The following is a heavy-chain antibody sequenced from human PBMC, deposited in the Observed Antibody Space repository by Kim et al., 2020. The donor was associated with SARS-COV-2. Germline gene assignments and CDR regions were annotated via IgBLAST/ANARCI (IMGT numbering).Heavy chain of an antibody. V-gene: IGHV3-53*01. Sequence: GGSLRLSCAASGFTVSADHMSWVRQAPGKGLEWVSLIFSDSRTFYADSVKGRFTISRDDSRNTVYLEMNSLRPEDTAAYYCARHDWFDPWGHGTQVTVSS. CDR2: IFSDSRT. J-gene: IGHJ5*02. CDR3: ARHDWFDP. CDR1: GFTVSADH.